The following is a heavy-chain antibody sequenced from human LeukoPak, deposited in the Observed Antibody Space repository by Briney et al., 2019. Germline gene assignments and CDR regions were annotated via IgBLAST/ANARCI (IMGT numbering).Heavy chain of an antibody. CDR2: VSSDGSIT. D-gene: IGHD1-26*01. V-gene: IGHV3-74*01. Sequence: GGSLRLSCAASGFTFSSYWMHWVRQAPGKGLVWVSRVSSDGSITDYTDSVKGRFTISRDNAKNTLYLQMNSLRAEDTAVYYCARDPYRFAFDIWGQGTVVLVSS. CDR1: GFTFSSYW. J-gene: IGHJ3*02. CDR3: ARDPYRFAFDI.